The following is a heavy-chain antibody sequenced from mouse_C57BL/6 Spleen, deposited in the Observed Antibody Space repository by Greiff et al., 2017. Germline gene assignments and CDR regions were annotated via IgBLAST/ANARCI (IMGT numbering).Heavy chain of an antibody. J-gene: IGHJ4*01. V-gene: IGHV5-16*01. Sequence: EVKLVESEGGLVQPGSSMKLSCTASGFTFSDYYMAWVRQVPEKGLEWVANINYDGSSTYYLDSLKSRFIILRDNAKNILYLQMSSLKSEDTATYYCAREGYYGRSLDYWGQGTSVTVSS. D-gene: IGHD1-1*01. CDR2: INYDGSST. CDR1: GFTFSDYY. CDR3: AREGYYGRSLDY.